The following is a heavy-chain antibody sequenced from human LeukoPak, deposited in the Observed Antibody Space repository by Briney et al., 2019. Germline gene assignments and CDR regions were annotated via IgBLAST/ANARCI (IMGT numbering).Heavy chain of an antibody. D-gene: IGHD6-13*01. Sequence: SETLSLTCAVYGGSFSGYYWSWIRQPPGKGLEWIGEINHSGSTNYNPSLKSRVTISVDTSKNQFSLKLSSVTAADTAVYYCARGNSWDYSSREDCWGQGTLVTVSS. CDR2: INHSGST. CDR1: GGSFSGYY. J-gene: IGHJ4*02. V-gene: IGHV4-34*01. CDR3: ARGNSWDYSSREDC.